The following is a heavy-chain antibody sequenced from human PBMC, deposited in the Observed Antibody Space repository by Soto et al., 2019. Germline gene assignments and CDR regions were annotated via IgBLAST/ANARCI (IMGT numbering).Heavy chain of an antibody. V-gene: IGHV4-59*01. CDR3: ASYHYDSSGYPAVYXDY. CDR2: IYYSGST. J-gene: IGHJ4*02. Sequence: SETLSLTCTVSGGSISSYYWSWIRQPPGKGLEWIGYIYYSGSTNYNPSLKGRVTISVDTSKNQFSLKLSSVTAADTAVYYCASYHYDSSGYPAVYXDYWGQGTLVTVSS. D-gene: IGHD3-22*01. CDR1: GGSISSYY.